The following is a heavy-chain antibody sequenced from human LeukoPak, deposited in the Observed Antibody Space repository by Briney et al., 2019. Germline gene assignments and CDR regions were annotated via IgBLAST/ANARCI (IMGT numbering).Heavy chain of an antibody. CDR1: GFTFSSYA. CDR2: ISGSGGRT. V-gene: IGHV3-23*01. Sequence: GGSLRLSCAASGFTFSSYAMSWVRQGPGKGLEWVSAISGSGGRTYYADSVKGRYAISRDNSKNTLYLQMNSLRAEDTAVYYCAKDKGGGYGNDGFDIWGRGTMVTVSS. J-gene: IGHJ3*02. CDR3: AKDKGGGYGNDGFDI. D-gene: IGHD3-16*01.